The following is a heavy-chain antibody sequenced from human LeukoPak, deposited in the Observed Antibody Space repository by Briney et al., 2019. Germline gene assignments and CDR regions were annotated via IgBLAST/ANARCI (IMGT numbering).Heavy chain of an antibody. D-gene: IGHD2-15*01. Sequence: PQTLSPTRTVSGVPFRTYYGSWIRQSPGPGLEWFGYIYRSGRTNGNPTLKSRVTSSIATSKDQFTLKLTFVTAADTAVDYCASYSFYPERGGRSSDVFDSWGLGTMVTVSS. J-gene: IGHJ3*02. V-gene: IGHV4-59*01. CDR3: ASYSFYPERGGRSSDVFDS. CDR1: GVPFRTYY. CDR2: IYRSGRT.